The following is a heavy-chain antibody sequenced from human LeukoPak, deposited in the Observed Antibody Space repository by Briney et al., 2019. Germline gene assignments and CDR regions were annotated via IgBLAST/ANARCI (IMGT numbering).Heavy chain of an antibody. CDR2: INPNSGGT. V-gene: IGHV1-2*02. D-gene: IGHD6-19*01. J-gene: IGHJ2*01. CDR3: ARESGSGWYSGYFDL. CDR1: GYTFTGYY. Sequence: ASVNVSCKASGYTFTGYYMHWVRQAPGQGLEWMGWINPNSGGTNYAQKFQGRVTMTRGTSISTAYMELSRLRTDGTAVYYCARESGSGWYSGYFDLWGRGTLVTVSS.